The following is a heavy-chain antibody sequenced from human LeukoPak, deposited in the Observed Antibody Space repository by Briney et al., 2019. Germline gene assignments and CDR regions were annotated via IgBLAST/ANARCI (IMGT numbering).Heavy chain of an antibody. Sequence: GASVKVSCKASGYTFTSYGISWVRQAPGQGLEWMGWISAYNGNTNYAQKLQGRVTMTTDTSTSTAYMELRSLRSDDTAVYYCARDSAWVQLWSERVQFDPWGQGTLVTVSS. CDR2: ISAYNGNT. V-gene: IGHV1-18*01. J-gene: IGHJ5*02. D-gene: IGHD5-18*01. CDR3: ARDSAWVQLWSERVQFDP. CDR1: GYTFTSYG.